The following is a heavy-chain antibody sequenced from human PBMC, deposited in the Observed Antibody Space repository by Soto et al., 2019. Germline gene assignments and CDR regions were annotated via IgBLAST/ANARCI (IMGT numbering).Heavy chain of an antibody. CDR1: GFTFSSYA. D-gene: IGHD3-10*01. J-gene: IGHJ4*02. CDR2: ISGSGGST. CDR3: ASAYYGSGTDPFDY. Sequence: EVQLLESGGGLVQPGGSLRLSCAASGFTFSSYAMSWVRQAPGKGLEWVSAISGSGGSTYYADSVKGRFTISRDNSKHTLYLQMNSLRAGDTAVYYCASAYYGSGTDPFDYWGQGTLVTVSS. V-gene: IGHV3-23*01.